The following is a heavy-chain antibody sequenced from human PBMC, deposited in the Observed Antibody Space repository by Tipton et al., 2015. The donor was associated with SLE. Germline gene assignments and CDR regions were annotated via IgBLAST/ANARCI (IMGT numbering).Heavy chain of an antibody. D-gene: IGHD3-10*01. CDR2: INHSGST. Sequence: LRLSCAVYGGSFSGYYWSWIRQPPGKGLEWIGEINHSGSTNYNPSLKSRVTISVDTSKNQFSLKLSSGTAADTAVYYCASLRTEYYYGSRADYWGQGTLVTVSS. J-gene: IGHJ4*02. CDR3: ASLRTEYYYGSRADY. V-gene: IGHV4-34*01. CDR1: GGSFSGYY.